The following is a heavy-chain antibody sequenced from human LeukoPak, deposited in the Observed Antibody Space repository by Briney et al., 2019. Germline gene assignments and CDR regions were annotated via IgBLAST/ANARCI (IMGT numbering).Heavy chain of an antibody. V-gene: IGHV1-2*02. Sequence: GASVKVSCKASAYTFTGYYLHWVRQAPGQGFQSMGWLDPNNGDTEYAQKFQGRVTMTRDRSISTAYMNLGRLTSDDTAVYYCARRSRNGLDAFDIWGQGTMVTVSS. D-gene: IGHD1-14*01. CDR1: AYTFTGYY. CDR2: LDPNNGDT. CDR3: ARRSRNGLDAFDI. J-gene: IGHJ3*02.